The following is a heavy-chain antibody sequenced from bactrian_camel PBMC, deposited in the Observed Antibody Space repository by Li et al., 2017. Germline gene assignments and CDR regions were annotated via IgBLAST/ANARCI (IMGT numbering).Heavy chain of an antibody. D-gene: IGHD3*01. CDR1: GYNMTAC. J-gene: IGHJ4*01. V-gene: IGHV3S1*01. Sequence: LRLSCAASGYNMTACMAWFRQVPGKEREGVAAIYTGGGSTYYADSVKGRFTISKDNAKNTLYLQMTSLKPEDTAMYYCAAKAGGVIWCHPGYGWVYWGQGTQVTVS. CDR2: IYTGGGST. CDR3: AAKAGGVIWCHPGYGWVY.